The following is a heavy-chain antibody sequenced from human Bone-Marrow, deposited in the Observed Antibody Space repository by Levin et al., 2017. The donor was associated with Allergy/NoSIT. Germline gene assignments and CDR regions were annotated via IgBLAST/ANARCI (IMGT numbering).Heavy chain of an antibody. CDR1: GFTFDLYA. D-gene: IGHD3-9*01. CDR2: IWYDDSKR. Sequence: LSLTCEASGFTFDLYAMHWVRQAPGKGLEWVAAIWYDDSKRFYGDSVKGRFTISRDNSKNTLSLQMNSLRAEDTAVYYCARVGDILTGSSYYFEYWGQGTLVTVSS. CDR3: ARVGDILTGSSYYFEY. J-gene: IGHJ4*02. V-gene: IGHV3-33*01.